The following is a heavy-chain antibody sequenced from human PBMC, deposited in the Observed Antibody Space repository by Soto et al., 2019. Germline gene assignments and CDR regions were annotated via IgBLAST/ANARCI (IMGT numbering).Heavy chain of an antibody. D-gene: IGHD3-10*01. CDR2: TYYRSQWYT. V-gene: IGHV6-1*01. Sequence: SQTLSLTCGISGDSVSSDNAVWNWIRQSPSRGLEWLGRTYYRSQWYTDYAVSVRSRMAINPDTSKNQFSLQLNSVTPEDTAVYYCVREATIVRGIINHIDYWGQGVLVTVSS. J-gene: IGHJ4*02. CDR3: VREATIVRGIINHIDY. CDR1: GDSVSSDNAV.